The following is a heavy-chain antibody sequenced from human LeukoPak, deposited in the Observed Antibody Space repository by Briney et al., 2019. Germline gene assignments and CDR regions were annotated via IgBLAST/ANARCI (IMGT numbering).Heavy chain of an antibody. CDR2: IYTSGST. D-gene: IGHD3-22*01. V-gene: IGHV4-4*07. CDR3: PRDHSYYDSSGHSDP. CDR1: GGSISSYY. Sequence: SETLSLTCTVSGGSISSYYWSWIRQPAGKGLEWIGRIYTSGSTNYNPSPKSRGTMSVATSKNQCSLKLSSVTAADTAVYYCPRDHSYYDSSGHSDPWGQGTLVTVSS. J-gene: IGHJ5*02.